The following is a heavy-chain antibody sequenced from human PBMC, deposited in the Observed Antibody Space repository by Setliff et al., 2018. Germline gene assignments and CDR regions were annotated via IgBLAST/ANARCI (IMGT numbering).Heavy chain of an antibody. D-gene: IGHD6-19*01. CDR3: ARYPRRGNGWYPYYVDV. CDR1: GFSISSGYY. CDR2: IHHSGDT. Sequence: PSETLSLTCAVSGFSISSGYYWGWIRQPPGKGLEWIVNIHHSGDTYYNPSLKSRATVSVDTSTSQFSLRLTSVTAADSAVYFCARYPRRGNGWYPYYVDVWGKGTTVTVSS. V-gene: IGHV4-38-2*01. J-gene: IGHJ6*03.